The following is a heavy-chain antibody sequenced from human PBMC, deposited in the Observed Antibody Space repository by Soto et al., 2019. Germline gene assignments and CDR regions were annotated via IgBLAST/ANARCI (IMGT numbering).Heavy chain of an antibody. CDR3: AGPRVRGQYGMDV. D-gene: IGHD1-1*01. CDR1: GYTFTSYG. Sequence: GAPVKGSCKASGYTFTSYGISWVRQAPGKGLEWMGWISAYNGNTNYAQKLQGRVTMTTDTSTSTAHMELRSLRSDDTAVYYCAGPRVRGQYGMDVWGQGTTVTVSS. J-gene: IGHJ6*02. V-gene: IGHV1-18*04. CDR2: ISAYNGNT.